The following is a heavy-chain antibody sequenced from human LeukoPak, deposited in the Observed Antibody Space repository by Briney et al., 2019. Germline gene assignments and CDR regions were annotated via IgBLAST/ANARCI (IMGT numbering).Heavy chain of an antibody. Sequence: PSETLSLTCSVSGDSVSSGSHYWNWIRQPPGKGLEWIGYIYYSGSTDYNPSLKSRVTISVDTSKNQFSLKLSPVTAADTAVYYCARALTRKSRIYYFDYWGQGTLVTVSS. CDR2: IYYSGST. V-gene: IGHV4-61*01. J-gene: IGHJ4*02. CDR1: GDSVSSGSHY. D-gene: IGHD1-14*01. CDR3: ARALTRKSRIYYFDY.